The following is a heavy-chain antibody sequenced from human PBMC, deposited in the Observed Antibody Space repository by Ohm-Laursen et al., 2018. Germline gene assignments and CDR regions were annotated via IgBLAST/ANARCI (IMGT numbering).Heavy chain of an antibody. J-gene: IGHJ4*02. CDR2: ISYDGSNK. V-gene: IGHV3-30*03. D-gene: IGHD5-24*01. CDR1: GFTFSSYD. Sequence: SLRLSCSASGFTFSSYDLHWVRHAPGKGLEWVALISYDGSNKYYADSVKGRFTISRDNSKNTLYLQMNSLRAEDTAIYYCVKGGDGYNYGPFDYWSQGTLVTVSS. CDR3: VKGGDGYNYGPFDY.